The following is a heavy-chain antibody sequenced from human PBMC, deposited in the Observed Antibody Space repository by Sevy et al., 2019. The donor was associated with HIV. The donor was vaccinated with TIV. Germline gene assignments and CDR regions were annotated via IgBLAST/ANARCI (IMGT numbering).Heavy chain of an antibody. V-gene: IGHV4-59*01. CDR3: GRDNWGSIDY. Sequence: SETLSLTCTVSGGSLNTYGWSWIRQPPGKGLEWIGYAYYNGGTNYNPSLKSRLTILVCTSERQFSLQLSSVTPADTAVYYCGRDNWGSIDYWGQGVLVTVSS. J-gene: IGHJ4*02. D-gene: IGHD7-27*01. CDR1: GGSLNTYG. CDR2: AYYNGGT.